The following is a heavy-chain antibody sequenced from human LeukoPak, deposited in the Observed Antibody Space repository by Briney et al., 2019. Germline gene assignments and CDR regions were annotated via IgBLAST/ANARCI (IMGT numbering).Heavy chain of an antibody. CDR3: ATESPTVAALDY. CDR2: INPSSGGT. J-gene: IGHJ4*02. Sequence: GASVKVSCKASGYTFTGYYMHWVRQAPGQGLEWMGWINPSSGGTNYAQKFQGRVTMTRDTSISTAYMELSRLRSDDTAVYYCATESPTVAALDYWGQGTLVTVSS. V-gene: IGHV1-2*02. CDR1: GYTFTGYY. D-gene: IGHD4-23*01.